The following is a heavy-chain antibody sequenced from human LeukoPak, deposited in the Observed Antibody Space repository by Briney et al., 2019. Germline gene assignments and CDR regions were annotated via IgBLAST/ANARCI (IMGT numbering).Heavy chain of an antibody. D-gene: IGHD4-11*01. V-gene: IGHV4-34*01. Sequence: PSETLSLTCAVYGGSFSGYYWSWIRQPPGKGLEWIGEINHSGSTNYNPSLKSRVTISVDTSKNQFSLKLSSVTAADTAVYYCARTVTGRSPYYYYGMDVWGQGTTVTVSS. CDR2: INHSGST. J-gene: IGHJ6*02. CDR1: GGSFSGYY. CDR3: ARTVTGRSPYYYYGMDV.